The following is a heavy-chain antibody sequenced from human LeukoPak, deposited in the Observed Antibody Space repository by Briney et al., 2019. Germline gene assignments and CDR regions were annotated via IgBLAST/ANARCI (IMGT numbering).Heavy chain of an antibody. CDR2: ISGSGGST. J-gene: IGHJ4*02. D-gene: IGHD2-15*01. Sequence: GGSLRLSCTASGFTFRNYAMSWVRQAPGKGLQWVSGISGSGGSTYYADSLKGRSTISRDNSKNTLYLQMNSLRVEDSAIYYCAKDLSLHFYSTSGFDSWGQGTLVTASS. CDR1: GFTFRNYA. V-gene: IGHV3-23*01. CDR3: AKDLSLHFYSTSGFDS.